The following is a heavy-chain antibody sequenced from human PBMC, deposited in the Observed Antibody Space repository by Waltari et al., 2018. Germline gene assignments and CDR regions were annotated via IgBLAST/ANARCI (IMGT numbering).Heavy chain of an antibody. D-gene: IGHD3-3*01. Sequence: QVQLQQGGAGLLKPSETLALTCAVYGGSFSGNYVIWISQPPGKGLVWIGEINHSGSTNYNPSLKSRVTISVDTSKNQFSLKLSSVTAADTAVYYCARGLRFLRYLAVWGKGPTVTVSS. J-gene: IGHJ6*03. CDR3: ARGLRFLRYLAV. CDR2: INHSGST. CDR1: GGSFSGNY. V-gene: IGHV4-34*01.